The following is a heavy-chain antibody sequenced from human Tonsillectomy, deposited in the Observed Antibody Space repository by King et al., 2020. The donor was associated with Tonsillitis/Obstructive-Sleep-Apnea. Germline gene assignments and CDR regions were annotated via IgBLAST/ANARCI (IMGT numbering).Heavy chain of an antibody. CDR3: ATNDYSSSSAGYYYYMDV. J-gene: IGHJ6*03. V-gene: IGHV1-46*01. CDR2: INPSGGSP. D-gene: IGHD6-6*01. Sequence: QLVQSGAEVKKPGASVKVSCKSSGYTFTTYYVHWVRQAPGQGLEWLGIINPSGGSPIYAQKFQGRVTMTRDTSTSTVYMELRSLRSEDTAVYYWATNDYSSSSAGYYYYMDVWGKGTTVTVSS. CDR1: GYTFTTYY.